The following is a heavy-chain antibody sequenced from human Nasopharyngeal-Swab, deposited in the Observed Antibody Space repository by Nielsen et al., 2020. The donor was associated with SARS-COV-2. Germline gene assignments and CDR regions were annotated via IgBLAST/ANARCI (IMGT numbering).Heavy chain of an antibody. CDR2: ISYDGSNK. Sequence: GESLKISCAASGFTFSSYAMHWVRQAPDKGLEWVAVISYDGSNKYYADSVKGRFTISRDNSKNTLYLQMNSLRAEDTAVYYCARGYSGSYYSPFDYWGQGTLVTVSS. CDR3: ARGYSGSYYSPFDY. V-gene: IGHV3-30-3*01. D-gene: IGHD1-26*01. CDR1: GFTFSSYA. J-gene: IGHJ4*02.